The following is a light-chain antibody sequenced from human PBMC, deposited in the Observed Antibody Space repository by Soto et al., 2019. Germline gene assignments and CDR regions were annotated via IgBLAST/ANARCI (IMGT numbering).Light chain of an antibody. V-gene: IGKV1-39*01. CDR1: QSISSW. Sequence: DIRMTQSRSTLSASAGAIVSITCRASQSISSWLAWYQQKPGKAPKLRIYAASSLQSGVPSRFSGSGSGTDFTLTSSSLQPEDFATYYCQQSYSTPPTFGQGTKVDIK. CDR3: QQSYSTPPT. CDR2: AAS. J-gene: IGKJ1*01.